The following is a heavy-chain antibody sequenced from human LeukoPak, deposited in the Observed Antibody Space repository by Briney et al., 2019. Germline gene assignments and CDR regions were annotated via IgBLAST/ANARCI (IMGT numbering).Heavy chain of an antibody. D-gene: IGHD3-3*01. CDR1: GCTFTSYD. CDR3: ARIYQIGYYGFWSGYGYYMDV. V-gene: IGHV1-8*03. J-gene: IGHJ6*03. Sequence: ASVKVSCKASGCTFTSYDINWVRQATGQGLEWMGWMNPNGGNTGYAQKFQGRVTITRNTSISTAYMELSSLRSEDTAVYYCARIYQIGYYGFWSGYGYYMDVWGKGTTVTVSS. CDR2: MNPNGGNT.